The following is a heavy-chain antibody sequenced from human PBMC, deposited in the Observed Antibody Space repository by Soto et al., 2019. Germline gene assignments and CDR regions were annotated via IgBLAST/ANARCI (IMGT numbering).Heavy chain of an antibody. D-gene: IGHD3-10*01. CDR1: GYTFTNYN. V-gene: IGHV1-46*01. CDR3: AREPKESFYFDY. Sequence: ASVKVSCKASGYTFTNYNIHWFRQAPGQGLEWLGIIRPSGINTAYAQRFQGRVTMTRDTSTGIANMELASLTSEDTAVYYCAREPKESFYFDYWGQGTLVTVYS. J-gene: IGHJ4*02. CDR2: IRPSGINT.